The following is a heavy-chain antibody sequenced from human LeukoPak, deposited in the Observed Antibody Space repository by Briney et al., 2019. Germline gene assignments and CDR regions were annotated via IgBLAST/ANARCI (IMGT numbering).Heavy chain of an antibody. CDR3: ARGAVVVPAAMEVPNWFDP. D-gene: IGHD2-2*01. Sequence: SETLSLTCAVYGGSFSGYYWSWIRQPPGKGLEWIGEINHSGSTNYNPSLKSRVTISVDTSKNQFSLKLSSVTAADTAVYYCARGAVVVPAAMEVPNWFDPWGQGILVTVSS. CDR2: INHSGST. V-gene: IGHV4-34*01. J-gene: IGHJ5*02. CDR1: GGSFSGYY.